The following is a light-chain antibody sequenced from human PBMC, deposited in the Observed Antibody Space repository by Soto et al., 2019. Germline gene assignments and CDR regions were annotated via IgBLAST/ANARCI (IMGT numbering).Light chain of an antibody. CDR2: DAS. CDR1: QSVSSY. V-gene: IGKV3-11*01. J-gene: IGKJ4*01. Sequence: EIVLTQSPATLSLSPGERATLSYRASQSVSSYLAWYQQKPGQAPRLLIYDASNRATGIPARFSGSGSGTDFTLTISSLEPEDFAVYYCQQRSSWPRALTFGGGTKVEIK. CDR3: QQRSSWPRALT.